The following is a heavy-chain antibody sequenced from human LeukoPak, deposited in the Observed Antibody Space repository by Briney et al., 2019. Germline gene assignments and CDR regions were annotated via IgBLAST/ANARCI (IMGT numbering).Heavy chain of an antibody. CDR1: LGTFRSYT. CDR2: IIPILGMA. J-gene: IGHJ4*02. D-gene: IGHD3-22*01. V-gene: IGHV1-69*02. Sequence: GASVKVSCMPSLGTFRSYTISWVRQAPGQGREWMGRIIPILGMANYAQKFQGRVTITADKSTSTAYMELSRLRSEDTAVYYCARGGDGYPFDYWGQGTLVTASS. CDR3: ARGGDGYPFDY.